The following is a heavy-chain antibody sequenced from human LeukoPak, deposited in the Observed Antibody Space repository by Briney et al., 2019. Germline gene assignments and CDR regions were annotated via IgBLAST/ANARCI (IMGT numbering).Heavy chain of an antibody. J-gene: IGHJ1*01. V-gene: IGHV7-4-1*02. Sequence: GASVKVSCKASGYTFTSYAMNWVRQAPGQGLEWMGWINTNTGNPTYAQGFTGRFVFSLDTSVSTAYLQISSLKAEDTAVYYCARGTIAANYYDSSGQEYFQHWGQGTLVTVFS. CDR1: GYTFTSYA. CDR2: INTNTGNP. CDR3: ARGTIAANYYDSSGQEYFQH. D-gene: IGHD3-22*01.